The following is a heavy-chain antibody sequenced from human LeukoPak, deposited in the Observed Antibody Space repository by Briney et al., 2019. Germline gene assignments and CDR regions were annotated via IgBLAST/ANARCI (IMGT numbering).Heavy chain of an antibody. D-gene: IGHD3-10*01. V-gene: IGHV1-8*01. CDR1: GYTFTEFD. CDR3: ARVGGSGSYGADF. CDR2: MNPSNNYT. J-gene: IGHJ4*02. Sequence: ASVKVSCKTSGYTFTEFDINWVRQATGQGLEWMGWMNPSNNYTGYAQKFEGRLSMTRITSISTAYMELSSLTSDDTAVYYCARVGGSGSYGADFWGQGTLVTVSS.